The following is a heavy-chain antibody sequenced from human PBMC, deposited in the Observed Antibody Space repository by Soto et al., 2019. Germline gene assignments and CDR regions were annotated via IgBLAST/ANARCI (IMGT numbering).Heavy chain of an antibody. CDR2: ISGSGGST. CDR3: AKEVRSMIVVVITSFDY. V-gene: IGHV3-23*01. Sequence: EVQLLESGGGLVQPGGSLRLSCAASGFTFSSYAMSWVRQAPGKGLEWVSAISGSGGSTYYADSVKGRFTISRDNSKNTLYLQMNSLRAEDTAVYCCAKEVRSMIVVVITSFDYWGQGTLVTVSS. D-gene: IGHD3-22*01. CDR1: GFTFSSYA. J-gene: IGHJ4*02.